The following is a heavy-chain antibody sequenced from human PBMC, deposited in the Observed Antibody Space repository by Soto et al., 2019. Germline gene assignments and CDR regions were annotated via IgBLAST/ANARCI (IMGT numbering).Heavy chain of an antibody. Sequence: HPGGSLRLSCAASGFTFSSYAMSWVRQAPGKGLEWVSAISGSGGSTYYADSVKGRFTISGDNSKNTLYLQMNSLRAEDTAVYYCAKDREAITMIVVVITPDYRMDVWGQGATVTVSS. J-gene: IGHJ6*02. CDR3: AKDREAITMIVVVITPDYRMDV. CDR2: ISGSGGST. D-gene: IGHD3-22*01. CDR1: GFTFSSYA. V-gene: IGHV3-23*01.